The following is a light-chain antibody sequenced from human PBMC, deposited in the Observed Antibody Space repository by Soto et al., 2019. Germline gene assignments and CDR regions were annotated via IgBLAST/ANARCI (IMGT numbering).Light chain of an antibody. Sequence: QSVLTQPPSVSGAPGQKVTISCTGGSSNIGSGYDVHWYQQLPGTAPKLLIYGNTNRPSGVPDRFSASTSATSASLAITGLQAEDVGDYYCQSYDNRLSGYVFGTGTKLTVL. CDR2: GNT. V-gene: IGLV1-40*01. CDR1: SSNIGSGYD. CDR3: QSYDNRLSGYV. J-gene: IGLJ1*01.